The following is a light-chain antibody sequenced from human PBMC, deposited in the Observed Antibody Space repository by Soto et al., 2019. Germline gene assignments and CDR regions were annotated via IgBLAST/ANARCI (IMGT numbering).Light chain of an antibody. J-gene: IGKJ1*01. CDR1: QTISSW. V-gene: IGKV1-5*03. Sequence: DIQMTQNPSTLTGSVGDRVTITCRASQTISSWLAWYQQKPGKAPKLLIYKASTLKSWVPSRFIGSGSGTVFTLTISSLHPEDFATYYFQQYNFYSWTFGQGTMADIK. CDR3: QQYNFYSWT. CDR2: KAS.